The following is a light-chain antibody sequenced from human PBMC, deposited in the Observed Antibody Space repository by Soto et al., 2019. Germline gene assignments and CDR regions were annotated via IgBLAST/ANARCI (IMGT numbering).Light chain of an antibody. Sequence: DIQMTQSPATLSASVGHRVTITCRSSQSISGWLAWYQQKPGKAPKLLIYDASTLESGVPSRFRGSGSETESTLTISSLQPDDIATYYCQQYKSLYTFGQGTKLEI. CDR1: QSISGW. CDR3: QQYKSLYT. CDR2: DAS. J-gene: IGKJ2*01. V-gene: IGKV1-5*01.